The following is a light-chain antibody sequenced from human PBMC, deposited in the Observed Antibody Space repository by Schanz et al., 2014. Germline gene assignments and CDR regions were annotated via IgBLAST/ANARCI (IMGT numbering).Light chain of an antibody. CDR3: QQLNSYPLT. J-gene: IGKJ4*01. V-gene: IGKV1-8*01. CDR1: QGISSY. CDR2: AAS. Sequence: AIRMTQSPSSLSASTGDRVTITCRASQGISSYLAWYQQKPGKAPNLLIYAASTLQSGVPSRFSGSGSGTDFSLTISSLQPEDFATYYCQQLNSYPLTFGGGTKVEIK.